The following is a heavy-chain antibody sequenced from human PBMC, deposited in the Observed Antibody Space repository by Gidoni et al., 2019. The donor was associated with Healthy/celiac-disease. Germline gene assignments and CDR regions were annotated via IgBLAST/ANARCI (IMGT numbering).Heavy chain of an antibody. V-gene: IGHV3-23*01. CDR1: GFTFSSYA. D-gene: IGHD3-22*01. J-gene: IGHJ4*02. Sequence: EVQLLESGGGLVQPGGSLRLSCAASGFTFSSYAMSWVRQAPGKGLEWVSAISGSGGSTYYADSVKGRFTISRDNSKNTLYLQMNSLRAEDTAVYYCAKDPHYYDSSGLDIDYWGQGTLVTVSS. CDR2: ISGSGGST. CDR3: AKDPHYYDSSGLDIDY.